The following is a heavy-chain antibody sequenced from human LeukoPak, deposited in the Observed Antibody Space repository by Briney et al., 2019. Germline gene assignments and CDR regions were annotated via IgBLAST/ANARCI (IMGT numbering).Heavy chain of an antibody. Sequence: GRSLRLSCAASGFTFSSYGMHWVRQAPGKGLEWVAVISYDGSNKYYADSVKGRFTISRDNSKNTLYLQMNSLRAEDTAVYYCAKVSNYGDYISNFDYWGQGTLVTVSS. CDR3: AKVSNYGDYISNFDY. D-gene: IGHD4-17*01. V-gene: IGHV3-30*18. CDR1: GFTFSSYG. J-gene: IGHJ4*02. CDR2: ISYDGSNK.